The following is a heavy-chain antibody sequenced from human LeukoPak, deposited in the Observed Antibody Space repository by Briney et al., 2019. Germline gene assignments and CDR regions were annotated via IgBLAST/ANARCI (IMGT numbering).Heavy chain of an antibody. D-gene: IGHD3-22*01. CDR2: ISYDGSNI. V-gene: IGHV3-30*04. CDR3: ARDPARTYYYDSSGYYFDY. J-gene: IGHJ4*02. CDR1: GFTFNSYA. Sequence: GGSLRLSCAAFGFTFNSYAMLWVRQAPGKGLDWVAVISYDGSNIYYADSVRGRFTISRDNSKNTLYLQMDSLRAEDTAVYYCARDPARTYYYDSSGYYFDYWGQGTLVTVSS.